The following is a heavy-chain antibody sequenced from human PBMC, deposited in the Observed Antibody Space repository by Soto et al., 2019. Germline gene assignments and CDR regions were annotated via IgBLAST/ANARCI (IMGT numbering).Heavy chain of an antibody. J-gene: IGHJ3*02. V-gene: IGHV4-39*01. CDR3: AVHDGMLVSSRALDI. Sequence: QLQLQESGPGLVKPSETLSLTCTVSGGSISSSSYYWGWIRQPPGKGLEWIGSIYYSGCTYYNPSPKSRLTISVDTPKNQFSLKLSPVTTAHTAVYYCAVHDGMLVSSRALDIWGQGTMVTVSP. CDR1: GGSISSSSYY. D-gene: IGHD2-8*01. CDR2: IYYSGCT.